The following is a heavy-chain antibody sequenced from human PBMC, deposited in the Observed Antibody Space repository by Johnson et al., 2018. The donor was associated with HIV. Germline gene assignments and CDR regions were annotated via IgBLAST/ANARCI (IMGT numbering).Heavy chain of an antibody. Sequence: VQLVESGGGLVQPGGSLRLSCVASGFTFSSYWMSWVRKAPGKGLEWVANIKQDGSEKYYVDSMKGRFTISRDNAKNSLYLQMNSLRAEDTAVYYCARLIVGGAFDIWGQGTMVTVSS. J-gene: IGHJ3*02. V-gene: IGHV3-7*01. D-gene: IGHD3-3*01. CDR1: GFTFSSYW. CDR3: ARLIVGGAFDI. CDR2: IKQDGSEK.